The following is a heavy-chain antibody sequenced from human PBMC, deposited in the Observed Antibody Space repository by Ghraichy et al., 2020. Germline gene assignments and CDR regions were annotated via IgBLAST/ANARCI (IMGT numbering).Heavy chain of an antibody. CDR1: GFTFSSYA. J-gene: IGHJ2*01. CDR2: TSGGGGST. D-gene: IGHD5/OR15-5a*01. V-gene: IGHV3-23*01. CDR3: AKVVSGRYFDL. Sequence: GGSLRLSCAASGFTFSSYAMTWVRQAPGKGLEWVSATSGGGGSTYYADSVKGRFTISRDNSKNTLYLQMNSLRAEDTAVYSCAKVVSGRYFDLWGRGTLVPVSS.